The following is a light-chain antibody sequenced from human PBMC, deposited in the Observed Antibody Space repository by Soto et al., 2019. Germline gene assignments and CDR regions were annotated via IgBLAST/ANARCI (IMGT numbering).Light chain of an antibody. Sequence: AIQLTQSPSSLSASVGDRVSITCRASQGIGSALAWYQLKPGAAPTLLIYDASTLESGVPSRFSGSRSGADFTLTISSLQPEDFATYYCQNFRSFAISFGGGTKVEIK. V-gene: IGKV1-13*02. CDR2: DAS. J-gene: IGKJ4*01. CDR1: QGIGSA. CDR3: QNFRSFAIS.